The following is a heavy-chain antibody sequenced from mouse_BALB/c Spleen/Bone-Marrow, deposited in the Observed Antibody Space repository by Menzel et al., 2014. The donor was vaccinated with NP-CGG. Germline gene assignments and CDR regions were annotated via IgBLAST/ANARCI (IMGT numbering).Heavy chain of an antibody. J-gene: IGHJ4*01. D-gene: IGHD1-1*01. CDR3: ASPLYYYGSSHFYAMDY. CDR2: ISSGGGST. V-gene: IGHV5-12-1*01. Sequence: EVKLMESGGGLVKPGGSLKLSCAASGFAFSSYDMSWVRQTPEKRLEWVAYISSGGGSTYYPDTVKGRFTISRDNAKNTLYLQMSSLKSEDTAMYYCASPLYYYGSSHFYAMDYWGQGTSVTVSS. CDR1: GFAFSSYD.